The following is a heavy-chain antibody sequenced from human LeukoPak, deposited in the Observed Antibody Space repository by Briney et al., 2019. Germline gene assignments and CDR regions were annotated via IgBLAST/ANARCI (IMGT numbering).Heavy chain of an antibody. CDR2: INHSGST. Sequence: PSETLSLTCAVYGGSFSGYYWCLIRQPPGKGLEWIGEINHSGSTNYNPSLKSRVTISVDTSKNQFSLKLSSVTAADTAVYYCARSLDFDYWGQGTLVTVSS. CDR1: GGSFSGYY. CDR3: ARSLDFDY. D-gene: IGHD3-16*01. J-gene: IGHJ4*02. V-gene: IGHV4-34*01.